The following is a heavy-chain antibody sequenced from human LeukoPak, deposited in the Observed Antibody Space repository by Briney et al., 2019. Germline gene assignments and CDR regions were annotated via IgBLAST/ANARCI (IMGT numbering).Heavy chain of an antibody. V-gene: IGHV4-39*01. D-gene: IGHD4-17*01. J-gene: IGHJ4*02. CDR1: GGSISSSSYY. CDR2: IYYSGST. Sequence: PSETLSLTCTVSGGSISSSSYYWGWIRQPPGKGLEWIGSIYYSGSTYYNPSLKSRVTISVDTSKNQFPLKLSSVTAADTAVYYCARLVHDYGDYGSGQTFDYWGQGTLVTVSS. CDR3: ARLVHDYGDYGSGQTFDY.